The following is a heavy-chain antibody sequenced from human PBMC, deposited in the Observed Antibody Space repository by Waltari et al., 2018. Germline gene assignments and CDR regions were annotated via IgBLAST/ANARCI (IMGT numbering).Heavy chain of an antibody. CDR3: ARDLSIAVAGSNYYYYGMDV. CDR1: GGSISSSNW. J-gene: IGHJ6*02. V-gene: IGHV4-4*02. Sequence: QVQLQESGPGLVKPSGTLSLTCAVSGGSISSSNWWSWVRQPPGKGLEWIGEIYHSGSTNYNPSLKSRVTISVDKSKNQFSLKLSSVTAADTAVYYCARDLSIAVAGSNYYYYGMDVWGQGTTVTVSS. D-gene: IGHD6-19*01. CDR2: IYHSGST.